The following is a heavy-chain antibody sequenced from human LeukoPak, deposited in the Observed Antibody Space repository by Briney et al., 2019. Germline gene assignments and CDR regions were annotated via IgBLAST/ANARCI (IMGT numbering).Heavy chain of an antibody. Sequence: ASVKLSCKASGYTFTSYDIDWVRQATGQGPEWMGWMNPNSGNTGYAQQFQGRVTMTRTTSTSTAYMELSSLRSDDTAVYYCARGWFGQLLQDYWGQGTLVTVSS. J-gene: IGHJ4*02. CDR2: MNPNSGNT. CDR1: GYTFTSYD. D-gene: IGHD3-10*01. CDR3: ARGWFGQLLQDY. V-gene: IGHV1-8*01.